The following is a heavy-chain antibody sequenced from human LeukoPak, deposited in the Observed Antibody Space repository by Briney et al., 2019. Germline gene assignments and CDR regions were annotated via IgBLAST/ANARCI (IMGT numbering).Heavy chain of an antibody. J-gene: IGHJ5*01. V-gene: IGHV4-59*01. D-gene: IGHD3-10*01. Sequence: SETLSLTCTVSGGSISSYYWSWIRQPPGKGLEWIGYIYYSGSTNYNPSLKSRVTISVDTSKNQFSLKLSSVTAADTAVYYCARWILYGSGRCCWGGAAMLTDS. CDR1: GGSISSYY. CDR2: IYYSGST. CDR3: ARWILYGSGRCCWGGAAMLTDS.